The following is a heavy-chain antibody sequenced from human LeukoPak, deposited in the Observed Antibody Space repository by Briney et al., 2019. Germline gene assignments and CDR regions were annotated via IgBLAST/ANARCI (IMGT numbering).Heavy chain of an antibody. J-gene: IGHJ4*02. Sequence: APVKVSCTASGYTPTIYGIRWVRQAPGQGLEWMGWISAYNGNTNYAQKLQGRVTMTRDTSISTAYMELSRLRSDDTAVYYCARQELVDIVATTYWGQGTLVTVSS. D-gene: IGHD5-12*01. CDR2: ISAYNGNT. CDR1: GYTPTIYG. CDR3: ARQELVDIVATTY. V-gene: IGHV1-18*01.